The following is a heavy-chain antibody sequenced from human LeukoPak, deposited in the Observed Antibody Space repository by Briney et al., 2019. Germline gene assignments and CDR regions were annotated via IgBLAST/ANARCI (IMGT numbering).Heavy chain of an antibody. V-gene: IGHV1-18*01. CDR1: GYTFTSYG. Sequence: GASVKVSCKASGYTFTSYGISWVRQAPGQGLEWMGWISAYNGNTNYAQKLQGRVTMTTDTSTSSAYMELRRLRSDDAAVYYCGRGSGGDLVYWCQGSLVTVSS. D-gene: IGHD2-21*01. CDR2: ISAYNGNT. J-gene: IGHJ4*02. CDR3: GRGSGGDLVY.